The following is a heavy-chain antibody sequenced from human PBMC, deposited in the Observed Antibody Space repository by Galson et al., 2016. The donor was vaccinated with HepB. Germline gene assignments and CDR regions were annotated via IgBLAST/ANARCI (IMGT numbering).Heavy chain of an antibody. CDR3: VNLGYCFGGDCYLFDN. CDR2: ITSNGRST. CDR1: GFTFSNYA. Sequence: SLRLSCAASGFTFSNYAMHWVRQAPGKGLEYVSGITSNGRSTYNADSVKDRFTISRDNSKNTLYLQMSSLRAEDTAVYYCVNLGYCFGGDCYLFDNWGQGTLVTVSS. V-gene: IGHV3-64D*06. J-gene: IGHJ4*02. D-gene: IGHD2-15*01.